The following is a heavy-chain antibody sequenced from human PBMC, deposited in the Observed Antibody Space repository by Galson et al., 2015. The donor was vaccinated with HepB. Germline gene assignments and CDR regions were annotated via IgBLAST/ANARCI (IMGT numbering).Heavy chain of an antibody. CDR1: GFTFSSYA. Sequence: SLRLSCAASGFTFSSYAMHWVRQAPGKGLEWVAVISYGGSNKYYADSVKGRFTISRDNSKNTLYLQMNSLRAEDTAVYYCARARVGASFDYWGQGTLVTVSS. J-gene: IGHJ4*02. CDR3: ARARVGASFDY. D-gene: IGHD1-26*01. CDR2: ISYGGSNK. V-gene: IGHV3-30-3*01.